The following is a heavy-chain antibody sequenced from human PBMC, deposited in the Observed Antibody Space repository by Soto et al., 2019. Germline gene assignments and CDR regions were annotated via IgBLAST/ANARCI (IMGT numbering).Heavy chain of an antibody. Sequence: ASVKVSCKASGYSYGYTFTNYGISWVRQAPGQGLEWMGWISGYNGNTNYAQKFQGRVTMTTDTSTSTAYMELRSLRSDDTAVYYCARDNYERSGYFDYWGQGXRVTVYS. D-gene: IGHD3-22*01. CDR2: ISGYNGNT. CDR1: GYSYGYTFTNYG. CDR3: ARDNYERSGYFDY. V-gene: IGHV1-18*01. J-gene: IGHJ4*02.